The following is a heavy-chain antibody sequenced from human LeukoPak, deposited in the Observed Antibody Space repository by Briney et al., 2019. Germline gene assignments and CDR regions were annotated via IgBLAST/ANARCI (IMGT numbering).Heavy chain of an antibody. D-gene: IGHD3-22*01. Sequence: GGSLRLSCAASGFTFSSYAMSRVRQAPGKGLEWVSAISGSGGSTYYADSVKGRFTISRDNSKNTLYLQMNSLRAEDTAVYYCAKDVSSGYRYYYYGMDVWGQGTTVTVSS. CDR3: AKDVSSGYRYYYYGMDV. CDR1: GFTFSSYA. V-gene: IGHV3-23*01. CDR2: ISGSGGST. J-gene: IGHJ6*02.